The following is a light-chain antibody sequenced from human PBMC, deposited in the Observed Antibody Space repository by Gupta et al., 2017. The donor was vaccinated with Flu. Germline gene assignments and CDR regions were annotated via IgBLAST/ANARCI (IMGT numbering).Light chain of an antibody. CDR1: QSVLYSSNNKNY. CDR3: QQYDNSLYT. Sequence: DIVMTQSPDSLAVSLGERATINCKSSQSVLYSSNNKNYLAWYQQKPGQPPKLLIYWASTRESGVPDRFSGSGSGTDFTLTISSLQAEDVAVYYCQQYDNSLYTFGQGTKLEIK. J-gene: IGKJ2*01. CDR2: WAS. V-gene: IGKV4-1*01.